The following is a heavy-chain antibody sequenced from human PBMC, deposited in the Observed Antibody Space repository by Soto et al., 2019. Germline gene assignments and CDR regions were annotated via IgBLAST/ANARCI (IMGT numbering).Heavy chain of an antibody. CDR2: ISYDGSNK. CDR3: ARGSRYCSGGSCQWGSDY. J-gene: IGHJ4*02. D-gene: IGHD2-15*01. Sequence: GGSLRLSCAASGFTFSSYAMHWVRQAPGKGLEWVAVISYDGSNKYYADSVKGRFTISRDNSKNTLYLQMNSLRAEDTAVYYCARGSRYCSGGSCQWGSDYWGQGTLVTVSS. CDR1: GFTFSSYA. V-gene: IGHV3-30-3*01.